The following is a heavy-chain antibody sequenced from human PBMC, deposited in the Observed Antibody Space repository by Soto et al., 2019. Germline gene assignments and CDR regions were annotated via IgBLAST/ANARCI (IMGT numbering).Heavy chain of an antibody. D-gene: IGHD6-19*01. CDR3: AKSLWDTSGWKTDY. CDR1: GDSISSLY. V-gene: IGHV4-59*01. J-gene: IGHJ4*02. CDR2: IYYSGSI. Sequence: SETRSLNCTVSGDSISSLYWSWIRQPPGKGLEWIGYIYYSGSINYNPSLKSRVTISVDPSKNQFSLRLSSVTAADTAVYYCAKSLWDTSGWKTDYWGQGTLVTVSS.